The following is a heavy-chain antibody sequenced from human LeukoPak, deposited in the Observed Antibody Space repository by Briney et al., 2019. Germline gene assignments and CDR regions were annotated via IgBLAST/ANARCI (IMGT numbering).Heavy chain of an antibody. CDR2: INPNSGGT. CDR3: AIGVVIIGYYYYMDV. CDR1: GYTFTGYY. D-gene: IGHD3-3*01. J-gene: IGHJ6*03. V-gene: IGHV1-2*06. Sequence: ASVKVSCKASGYTFTGYYMHWVRQAPGQGLEWMGRINPNSGGTNYAQKFQGRVTMTRDTSISTAYMELSRLRSEDTAVYYCAIGVVIIGYYYYMDVWGKGTTVTVSS.